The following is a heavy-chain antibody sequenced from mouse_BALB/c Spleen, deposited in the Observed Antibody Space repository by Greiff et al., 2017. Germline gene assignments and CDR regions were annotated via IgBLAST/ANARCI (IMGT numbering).Heavy chain of an antibody. CDR3: ARRGSYGNYGAWFAY. Sequence: EVQRVESGGGLVKPGGSLKLSCAASGFTFSDYYMYWVRQTPENRLEWVATISDGGSYTYYPDSVKGRFTISRDNAKNNLYLQMSSLKSEDTAMYYCARRGSYGNYGAWFAYWGQGTLVTVSA. CDR1: GFTFSDYY. D-gene: IGHD2-1*01. V-gene: IGHV5-4*02. J-gene: IGHJ3*01. CDR2: ISDGGSYT.